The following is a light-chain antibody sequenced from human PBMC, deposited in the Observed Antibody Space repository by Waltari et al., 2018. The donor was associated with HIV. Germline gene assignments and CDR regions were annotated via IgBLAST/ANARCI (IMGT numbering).Light chain of an antibody. CDR1: SSDVGSYNL. V-gene: IGLV2-23*01. J-gene: IGLJ3*02. CDR3: CSYAGSSTWV. Sequence: QSALTQPASVSGSPGQSITISCTGTSSDVGSYNLVSWYQQNPGKAPKLMIYEGSKRPSVVSNRFSGSKAGNTASLTISGLQAEDEADYYCCSYAGSSTWVFGGGTKLTVL. CDR2: EGS.